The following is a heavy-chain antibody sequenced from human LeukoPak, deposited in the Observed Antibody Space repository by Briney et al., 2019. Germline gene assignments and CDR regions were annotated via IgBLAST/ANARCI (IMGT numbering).Heavy chain of an antibody. CDR2: IRRRVFGETA. J-gene: IGHJ6*02. D-gene: IGHD6-13*01. CDR1: GFTFGDYA. CDR3: TREGAAAAYGMDV. Sequence: GVLRLSCTASGFTFGDYAVSWVRRAPGRGLEWVGLIRRRVFGETADYAASVKGRFTISRDDSKSIAYLQMNSLKTEDTAVYYCTREGAAAAYGMDVWGQGTTVTVSS. V-gene: IGHV3-49*04.